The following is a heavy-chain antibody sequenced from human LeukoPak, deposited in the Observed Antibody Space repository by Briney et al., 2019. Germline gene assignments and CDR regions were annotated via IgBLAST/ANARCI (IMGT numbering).Heavy chain of an antibody. D-gene: IGHD2-15*01. CDR1: GFTFSDYD. CDR2: ISSSGSTI. CDR3: ARGDLSGQFDY. J-gene: IGHJ4*02. Sequence: PGGSLRLSCMASGFTFSDYDMSWIRQAPGKGLEWISYISSSGSTINYADSMKGRVTLSRDNAKNSLYLQMNSLRAEDTAVYYCARGDLSGQFDYWGQGALVTVSS. V-gene: IGHV3-11*01.